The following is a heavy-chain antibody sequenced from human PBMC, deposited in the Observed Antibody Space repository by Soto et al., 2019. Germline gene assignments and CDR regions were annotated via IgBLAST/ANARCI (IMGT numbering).Heavy chain of an antibody. D-gene: IGHD3-10*01. V-gene: IGHV3-23*01. J-gene: IGHJ5*02. CDR1: GFTFSSYA. Sequence: GGSLRLSCAASGFTFSSYAMSWVRQAPGKGLEWVSAISGSGGSTYYADSVKGRFTISRDNSKNTLYLQMNSLRAEDTAVYYCAKESLWFGELFLSPHLFDPWGQGTLVTVSS. CDR3: AKESLWFGELFLSPHLFDP. CDR2: ISGSGGST.